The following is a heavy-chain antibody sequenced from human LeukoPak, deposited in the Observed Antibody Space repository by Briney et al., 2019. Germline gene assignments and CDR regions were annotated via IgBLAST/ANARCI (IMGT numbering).Heavy chain of an antibody. D-gene: IGHD3-10*01. V-gene: IGHV1-24*01. Sequence: ASAKVSCKVSGYTLTELSMHRVRQAPGKGLEWMVGFDPEDGETIYAQKFQGRVTMTEDTSTDTAYMELSRLRSEDTAVYYCATVRFGEFFREYYFDYWGQGTLVTVSS. CDR2: FDPEDGET. CDR1: GYTLTELS. CDR3: ATVRFGEFFREYYFDY. J-gene: IGHJ4*02.